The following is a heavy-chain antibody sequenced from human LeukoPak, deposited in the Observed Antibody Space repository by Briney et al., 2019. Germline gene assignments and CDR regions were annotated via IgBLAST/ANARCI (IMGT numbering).Heavy chain of an antibody. D-gene: IGHD3-22*01. Sequence: PGGSLRLSCAASGFTVSSNYMSWVRQAPGKGLEWVSVIYSGGSTYYADSVKGRFTISRDNFKNTLYLQMNSLRAEDTAVYYCARDRYYDSSGYYNKTYYYYYMDVWGKGTTVTVSS. CDR2: IYSGGST. CDR3: ARDRYYDSSGYYNKTYYYYYMDV. J-gene: IGHJ6*03. V-gene: IGHV3-53*01. CDR1: GFTVSSNY.